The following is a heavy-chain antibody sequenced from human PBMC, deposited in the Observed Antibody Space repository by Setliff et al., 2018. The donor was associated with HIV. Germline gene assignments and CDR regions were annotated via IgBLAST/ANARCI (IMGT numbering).Heavy chain of an antibody. J-gene: IGHJ5*02. CDR2: IYSGGTT. Sequence: KPSETLSLTCTVSGGSISSSSYYWGWIRQPPGKGLEWIGNIYSGGTTYYNSSLRIRVTISVDTSTNQFSLKLNSVTAADTAVYYCARHAVPHYYDSSCPSWGPGSLVTVSS. V-gene: IGHV4-39*07. D-gene: IGHD3-22*01. CDR1: GGSISSSSYY. CDR3: ARHAVPHYYDSSCPS.